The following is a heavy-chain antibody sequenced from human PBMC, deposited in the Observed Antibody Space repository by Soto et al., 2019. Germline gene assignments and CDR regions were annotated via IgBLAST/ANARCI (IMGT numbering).Heavy chain of an antibody. CDR3: AKDFWGVWYFDL. V-gene: IGHV3-30*18. Sequence: QAQLVESGGGVVQPGRSLRLSCAASGITLSSYGMHWVRQAPGKGLEWVAVISYDGSNKYYADSVKGRFTISRDNSKNTLYLQMNGLRAEDTAVYYCAKDFWGVWYFDLWGRGTLVTVS. D-gene: IGHD3-16*01. J-gene: IGHJ2*01. CDR1: GITLSSYG. CDR2: ISYDGSNK.